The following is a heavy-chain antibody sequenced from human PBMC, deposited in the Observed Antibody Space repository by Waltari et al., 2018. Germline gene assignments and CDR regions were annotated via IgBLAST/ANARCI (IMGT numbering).Heavy chain of an antibody. J-gene: IGHJ6*02. V-gene: IGHV4-4*02. Sequence: QVQLQVSGLGLVKPSGTLSLNCAVSGGPTSSSNWWSWARQPLGKGLEWVVVIYHGGSNNYYPYLRSRVTITVGESNNQFSLKLSSVTAADAAVYYCAGNRGRASASNDYYGMDVWGQGTTVTVSS. CDR1: GGPTSSSNW. D-gene: IGHD6-13*01. CDR2: IYHGGSN. CDR3: AGNRGRASASNDYYGMDV.